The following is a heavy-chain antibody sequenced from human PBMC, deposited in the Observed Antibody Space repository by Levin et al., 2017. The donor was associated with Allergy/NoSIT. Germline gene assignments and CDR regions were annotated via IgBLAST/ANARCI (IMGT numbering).Heavy chain of an antibody. Sequence: SETLSLTCTVSGGSISSYYWSWIRQPPGKGLEWIGYIYYSGSTNYNPSLKSRVTISVDTSKNQFSLKLSSVTAADTAVYYCASLGATMNDDDAFDIWGQGTMVTVSS. D-gene: IGHD1-26*01. CDR2: IYYSGST. V-gene: IGHV4-59*01. CDR1: GGSISSYY. CDR3: ASLGATMNDDDAFDI. J-gene: IGHJ3*02.